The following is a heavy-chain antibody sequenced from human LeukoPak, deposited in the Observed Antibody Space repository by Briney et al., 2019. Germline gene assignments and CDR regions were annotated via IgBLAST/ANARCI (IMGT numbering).Heavy chain of an antibody. V-gene: IGHV3-66*01. J-gene: IGHJ4*02. D-gene: IGHD3-10*01. CDR2: IYSGNST. Sequence: AGGSLRLSCAASRFTVSSNYMSWVRQAPGKGLEWVSVIYSGNSTYYADSVRGRFTISRDNSKNTLYLQMNSLRVEDTAVYFCARGYLEDYWGQGTLVTVFS. CDR1: RFTVSSNY. CDR3: ARGYLEDY.